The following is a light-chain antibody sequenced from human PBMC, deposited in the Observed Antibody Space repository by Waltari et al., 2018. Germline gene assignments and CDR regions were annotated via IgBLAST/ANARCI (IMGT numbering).Light chain of an antibody. CDR1: QSISSW. V-gene: IGKV1-5*03. Sequence: DIQMTQSPSTLSASVRDRVTITCRASQSISSWLAWFQQKPGKAPKLLIYKASSLESGVPSRFSGSGSGTEFTLTISSLQPDDFATYYCQQYSGYLWTFGQGTKVEIK. CDR3: QQYSGYLWT. CDR2: KAS. J-gene: IGKJ1*01.